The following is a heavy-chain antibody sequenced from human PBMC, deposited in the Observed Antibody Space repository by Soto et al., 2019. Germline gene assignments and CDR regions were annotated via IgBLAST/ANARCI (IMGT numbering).Heavy chain of an antibody. V-gene: IGHV3-11*05. Sequence: QVQLVESGGGLVRPGGSLRLSCEASGFTFRDYYMTWFRQAPGKGLEWLSYIDSSTKYTNYADSVKGRFTISRDNAKNSLYLQMNSRRADGTAVYDCAREYYYTMDVWGQGTMVTVSS. CDR1: GFTFRDYY. J-gene: IGHJ6*02. CDR2: IDSSTKYT. CDR3: AREYYYTMDV.